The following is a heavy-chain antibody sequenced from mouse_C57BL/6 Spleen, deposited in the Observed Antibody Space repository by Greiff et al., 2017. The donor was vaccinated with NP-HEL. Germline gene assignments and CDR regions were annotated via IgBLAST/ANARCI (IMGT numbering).Heavy chain of an antibody. D-gene: IGHD1-1*01. J-gene: IGHJ2*01. Sequence: VQLQQPGAELVMPGASVKLSCKASGYTFTSYWMHWVKQRPGQGLEWIGEIDPSDSYTNYNQKFKGKSTLTVDKSSSTAYMQLSSLTSEDSAVYYCARGPITTVVSLYYFDYWGQGTTLTVSS. CDR1: GYTFTSYW. CDR3: ARGPITTVVSLYYFDY. V-gene: IGHV1-69*01. CDR2: IDPSDSYT.